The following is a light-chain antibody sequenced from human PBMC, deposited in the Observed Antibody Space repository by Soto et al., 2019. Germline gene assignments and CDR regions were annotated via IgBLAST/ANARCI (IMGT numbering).Light chain of an antibody. CDR1: SNDVGGYNY. V-gene: IGLV2-14*01. J-gene: IGLJ2*01. CDR2: EVK. CDR3: SSYTSSSTLV. Sequence: QSALTQPASVSGSPGQSITISCTGTSNDVGGYNYVAWYQHHPGKAPKLMIYEVKNRPSGISDRFSGSKSGNTASLTISGLQAEDEADYYCSSYTSSSTLVFGGGTQLTVL.